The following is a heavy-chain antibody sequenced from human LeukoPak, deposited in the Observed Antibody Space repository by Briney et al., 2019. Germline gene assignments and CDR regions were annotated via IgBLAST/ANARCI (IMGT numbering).Heavy chain of an antibody. CDR2: ISAYNGNT. V-gene: IGHV1-18*01. CDR1: VGTFSSYA. Sequence: ASVKVSCKASVGTFSSYAISWVRQAPGQGLEWMGWISAYNGNTNYAPKLQGRVTMTTDTSTSTAYMELRSLRSDDTAVYYCAREDCSGGSCYSLSLTPVFHVFDIWGQGTMVTVSS. CDR3: AREDCSGGSCYSLSLTPVFHVFDI. J-gene: IGHJ3*02. D-gene: IGHD2-15*01.